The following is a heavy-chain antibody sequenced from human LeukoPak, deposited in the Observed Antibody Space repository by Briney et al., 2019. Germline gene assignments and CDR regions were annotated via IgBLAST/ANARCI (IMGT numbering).Heavy chain of an antibody. CDR1: GGTFSSYA. V-gene: IGHV1-69*05. J-gene: IGHJ3*02. D-gene: IGHD6-19*01. Sequence: GASVKVSCKASGGTFSSYAISWVRQAPGQGLEWMGGITPIFGTANYAQKFQGRVTITTDESTSTAYMELSSLRSEDTAVYYCATHRDSSGWSVNAFDIWGQGTMITVSS. CDR2: ITPIFGTA. CDR3: ATHRDSSGWSVNAFDI.